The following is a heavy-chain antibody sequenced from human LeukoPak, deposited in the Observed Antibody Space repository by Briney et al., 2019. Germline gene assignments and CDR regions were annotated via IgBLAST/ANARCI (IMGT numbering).Heavy chain of an antibody. D-gene: IGHD6-19*01. J-gene: IGHJ3*02. CDR3: ARPSPRRQWQVRRASGRAFDI. Sequence: SETLSLTCTVPGGSISSYYWSWIRQPPGKGLEWIGYIYYSGSTNYNPSLKSRVTISVDTSKNQFSLKLSSVTAADTAVYYCARPSPRRQWQVRRASGRAFDIWGQGTMVTVSS. CDR1: GGSISSYY. V-gene: IGHV4-59*01. CDR2: IYYSGST.